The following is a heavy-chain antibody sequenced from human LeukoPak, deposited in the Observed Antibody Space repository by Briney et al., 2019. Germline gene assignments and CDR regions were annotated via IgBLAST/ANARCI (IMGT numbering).Heavy chain of an antibody. Sequence: ASVKVSCKASGYSFTSYYVHWVRQAPGQGLEWVGIINPRTGSTTYAQKVQGRVTVTRDTFTSTVYMELSSLRSEDTAVYYCARDFLGYSYGYSTKFDPWGQGTLVTFSS. D-gene: IGHD5-18*01. CDR2: INPRTGST. J-gene: IGHJ5*02. CDR3: ARDFLGYSYGYSTKFDP. CDR1: GYSFTSYY. V-gene: IGHV1-46*01.